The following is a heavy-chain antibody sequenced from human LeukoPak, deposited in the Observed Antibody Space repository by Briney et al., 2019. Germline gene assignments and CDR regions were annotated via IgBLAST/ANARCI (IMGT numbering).Heavy chain of an antibody. J-gene: IGHJ4*02. D-gene: IGHD3-22*01. Sequence: ASVKVSCKPSGYTFTDYAINWVRQAPGQGLEYMGWVNTNTVNPTYAQGVTGRFVFSSDSSVSTAYLQITSLKADDSAIYFCASCNDSSGYFAYWGQGTLVTVSS. V-gene: IGHV7-4-1*02. CDR2: VNTNTVNP. CDR1: GYTFTDYA. CDR3: ASCNDSSGYFAY.